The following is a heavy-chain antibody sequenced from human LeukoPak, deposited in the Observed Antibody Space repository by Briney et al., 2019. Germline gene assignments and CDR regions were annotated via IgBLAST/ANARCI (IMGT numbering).Heavy chain of an antibody. Sequence: GGSLRLSCAASGFTFNTYLMHWIRQAPGKGLVWVSRINRDRSSTNYADSVKGRFTISRDNAKNSLDLQMNSLRAEDTAVYYCAREKTYYDILTGYYVGGDYYYGMDVWGQGTTVTVSS. CDR1: GFTFNTYL. CDR2: INRDRSST. J-gene: IGHJ6*02. V-gene: IGHV3-74*01. D-gene: IGHD3-9*01. CDR3: AREKTYYDILTGYYVGGDYYYGMDV.